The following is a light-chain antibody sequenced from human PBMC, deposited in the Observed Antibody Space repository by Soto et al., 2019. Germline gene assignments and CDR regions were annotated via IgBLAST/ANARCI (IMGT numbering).Light chain of an antibody. J-gene: IGLJ2*01. CDR1: SSNIGAGYD. Sequence: QPVLTQPPSVSGAPGQRVTISCTGSSSNIGAGYDVHWYQQLPGTAPKLLIYGNSNRPSGVPDRFSGSKSGTSASLAITGLQAEDEADYYCQSYDSSLSGSVXXXGGXKLTVL. V-gene: IGLV1-40*01. CDR3: QSYDSSLSGSVX. CDR2: GNS.